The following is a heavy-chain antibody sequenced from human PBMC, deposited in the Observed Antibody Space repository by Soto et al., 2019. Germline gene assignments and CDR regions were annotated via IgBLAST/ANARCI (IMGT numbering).Heavy chain of an antibody. CDR2: ILPDDSET. J-gene: IGHJ4*02. CDR3: AGGRDYDY. CDR1: GYSFSSYW. Sequence: PGESLKISCKASGYSFSSYWIGWVRQMPGKGLEWMGIILPDDSETRYSPSFQGQVSISVDKSITTAYLQWSSLKAADTAVYFCAGGRDYDYWGQGTLVTVSS. D-gene: IGHD1-26*01. V-gene: IGHV5-51*01.